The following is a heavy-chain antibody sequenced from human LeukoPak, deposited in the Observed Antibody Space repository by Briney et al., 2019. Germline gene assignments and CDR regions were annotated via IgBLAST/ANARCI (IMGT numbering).Heavy chain of an antibody. J-gene: IGHJ3*02. CDR1: GGSFSGYY. Sequence: SETLSLTCAVCGGSFSGYYWSWIRQPPGKGLEWIGEINHSGSTNYNPSLKSRVTISVDTSKNQFSLKLSSVTAADTAVYYCARGRIISSAAIGAFDIWGQGTMVTVSS. CDR2: INHSGST. D-gene: IGHD3-22*01. CDR3: ARGRIISSAAIGAFDI. V-gene: IGHV4-34*01.